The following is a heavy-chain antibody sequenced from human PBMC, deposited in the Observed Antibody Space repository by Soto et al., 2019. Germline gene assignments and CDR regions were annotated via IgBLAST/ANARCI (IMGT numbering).Heavy chain of an antibody. CDR3: ARELRGYSYGPGEVY. V-gene: IGHV4-30-4*01. D-gene: IGHD5-18*01. J-gene: IGHJ4*02. Sequence: SETLSLACTVSGGSITSSNYYWSWIRQSPGEGLEWIGHIYSSGTAYYNPSLMSRVSMSIDTSKNQFSLNLNSVTVADTAVYFCARELRGYSYGPGEVYWGRGTLVTVSS. CDR1: GGSITSSNYY. CDR2: IYSSGTA.